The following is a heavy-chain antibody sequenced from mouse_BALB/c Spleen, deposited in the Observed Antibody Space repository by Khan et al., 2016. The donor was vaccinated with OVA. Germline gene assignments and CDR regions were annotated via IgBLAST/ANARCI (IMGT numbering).Heavy chain of an antibody. V-gene: IGHV3-2*02. D-gene: IGHD1-1*01. Sequence: EVQLQESGPGLVKPSQSLSLTCTVTGYSITSDYAWNWIRQFPGNKLEWMGYISYSGSTGYNPSLKSRLSITRDTSNNQFFLQLNSVTTEDTATYCCARRYYYGHWCFDVWGAGTTVTVSS. CDR2: ISYSGST. CDR3: ARRYYYGHWCFDV. J-gene: IGHJ1*01. CDR1: GYSITSDYA.